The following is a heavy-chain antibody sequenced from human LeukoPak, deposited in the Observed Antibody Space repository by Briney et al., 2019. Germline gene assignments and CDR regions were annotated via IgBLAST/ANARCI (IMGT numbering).Heavy chain of an antibody. CDR3: AKAGRGDYGEIYYFMDV. D-gene: IGHD4-17*01. CDR2: ISGSGGST. CDR1: GFTFTSYA. Sequence: GGSLRLSCAASGFTFTSYAMIWVRQAPGKGLEWVSSISGSGGSTYYADSVKGRFTITRDNSKNPLYLEMNSLRAEDTAVYCCAKAGRGDYGEIYYFMDVWGKGTTVTVSS. J-gene: IGHJ6*03. V-gene: IGHV3-23*01.